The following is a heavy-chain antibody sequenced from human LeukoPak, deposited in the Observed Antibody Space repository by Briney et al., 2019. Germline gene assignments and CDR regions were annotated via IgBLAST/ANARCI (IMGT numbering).Heavy chain of an antibody. J-gene: IGHJ4*02. Sequence: GGSLRLSCAASGFIVNNNYMTWVRQAPGKGLEWVATIKQDGSEKYFVDSVKGRFTISRDNAKNSLYLQMNSLRAEDTAVYYCARVSLSNSRDYWGQGTLVTVSS. CDR3: ARVSLSNSRDY. V-gene: IGHV3-7*01. CDR2: IKQDGSEK. D-gene: IGHD2-2*01. CDR1: GFIVNNNY.